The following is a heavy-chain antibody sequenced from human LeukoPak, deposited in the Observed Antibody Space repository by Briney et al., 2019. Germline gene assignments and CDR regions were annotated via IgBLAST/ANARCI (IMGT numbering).Heavy chain of an antibody. D-gene: IGHD3-3*01. CDR2: INSDGSST. CDR3: ATSRTFDY. CDR1: GFTFSSYW. Sequence: PGGSLRLSCAASGFTFSSYWMHWVRQAPGKWLVWLSRINSDGSSTSYADSVKGRFTISRDNAKNTLYLQMNSLRADDTAVYYCATSRTFDYWGQGTLVTVSS. V-gene: IGHV3-74*01. J-gene: IGHJ4*02.